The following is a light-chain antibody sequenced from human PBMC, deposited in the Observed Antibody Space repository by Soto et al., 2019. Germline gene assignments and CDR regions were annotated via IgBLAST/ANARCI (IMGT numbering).Light chain of an antibody. V-gene: IGKV3-15*01. J-gene: IGKJ1*01. CDR1: QSVSSN. CDR3: QQYNNWPPWT. CDR2: GAS. Sequence: EIVMTQSPATLSVSPGERATLSCRASQSVSSNLAWYQQKPGQAPRLLIYGASTRATVIPARFSGSGSGTEFTLTISRLQSEDFAVYYCQQYNNWPPWTFGQGTKVQI.